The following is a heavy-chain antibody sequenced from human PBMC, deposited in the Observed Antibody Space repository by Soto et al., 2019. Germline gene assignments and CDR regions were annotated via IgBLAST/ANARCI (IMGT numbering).Heavy chain of an antibody. CDR2: ISGSGGTI. CDR1: GFTFSSYS. V-gene: IGHV3-23*01. CDR3: AKIYSTWSTFDY. D-gene: IGHD4-4*01. J-gene: IGHJ4*02. Sequence: GGSLRLSCAASGFTFSSYSMNWVRQAPGKGLEWVSRISGSGGTIDYADSVKGRFTTSRDNSKNTLSLQMNSLRAEDTAVYYCAKIYSTWSTFDYWGQGTLVTVSS.